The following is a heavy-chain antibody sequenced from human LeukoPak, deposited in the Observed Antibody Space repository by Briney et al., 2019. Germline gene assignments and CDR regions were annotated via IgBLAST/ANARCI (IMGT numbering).Heavy chain of an antibody. CDR2: ISYDGSNK. CDR1: GFTFSSYA. CDR3: ARNHYYDSSGSDY. V-gene: IGHV3-30-3*01. D-gene: IGHD3-22*01. J-gene: IGHJ4*02. Sequence: GGSLRLSCAASGFTFSSYAMHWVRQAPGKGLEWVAVISYDGSNKYHADSVKGRFTISRDNSKNTLYLQMNSLRAEDTAVYYCARNHYYDSSGSDYWGQGTLVTVSS.